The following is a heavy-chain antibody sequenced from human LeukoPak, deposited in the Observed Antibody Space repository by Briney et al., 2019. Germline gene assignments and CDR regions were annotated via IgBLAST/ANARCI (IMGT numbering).Heavy chain of an antibody. Sequence: ASVKVSCKVSGYTLTELSMHWVRQAPGEGLEWMGGFDPEDGETIYAQKFQGRVTMTEDTSTDTAYMELSSLRSEDTAVYYCATYAVPAAMDDAFDIWGQGTMVTVSS. CDR3: ATYAVPAAMDDAFDI. CDR1: GYTLTELS. CDR2: FDPEDGET. J-gene: IGHJ3*02. D-gene: IGHD2-2*01. V-gene: IGHV1-24*01.